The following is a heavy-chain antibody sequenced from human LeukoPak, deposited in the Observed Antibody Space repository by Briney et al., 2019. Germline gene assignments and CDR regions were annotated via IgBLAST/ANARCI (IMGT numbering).Heavy chain of an antibody. CDR2: ISGSGGST. D-gene: IGHD1-26*01. CDR3: AKDRRDSGSYWPLCY. J-gene: IGHJ4*02. Sequence: GGSLRLSCAASGFTFSSYAMSWVRQAPGKGLEWVSAISGSGGSTYYADSVKGRFTISRDNSKDTLYLQMYSLRAEDTAVYYCAKDRRDSGSYWPLCYWGQGTLVTVSS. V-gene: IGHV3-23*01. CDR1: GFTFSSYA.